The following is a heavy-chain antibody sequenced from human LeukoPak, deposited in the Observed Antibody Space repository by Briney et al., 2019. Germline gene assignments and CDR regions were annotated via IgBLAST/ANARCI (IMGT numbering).Heavy chain of an antibody. Sequence: GGSLRLSCAVSGFAFGSEAMSWVRQAPGKGLEWVSSISSSSSYIYYADSVKGRFTISRDNAKNSLYLQMNSLRAEDTAVYYCARELALLWFGETSGAFDIWGQGTMVTVSS. V-gene: IGHV3-21*01. CDR3: ARELALLWFGETSGAFDI. D-gene: IGHD3-10*01. J-gene: IGHJ3*02. CDR1: GFAFGSEA. CDR2: ISSSSSYI.